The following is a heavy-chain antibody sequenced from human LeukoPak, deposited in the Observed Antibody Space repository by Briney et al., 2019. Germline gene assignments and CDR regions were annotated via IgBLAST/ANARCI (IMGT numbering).Heavy chain of an antibody. CDR1: RFTFTTYS. CDR3: VRDPSEASHPYYFDY. Sequence: KTGGSLRLSCAASRFTFTTYSMNWVRQAPGKGLEWVSSISSSGTYLYYADSVKGRFTISRDNAKNSLSLQMNSLRVEDTAVYYCVRDPSEASHPYYFDYWGQGTLVTVSS. J-gene: IGHJ4*02. D-gene: IGHD2-2*01. V-gene: IGHV3-21*01. CDR2: ISSSGTYL.